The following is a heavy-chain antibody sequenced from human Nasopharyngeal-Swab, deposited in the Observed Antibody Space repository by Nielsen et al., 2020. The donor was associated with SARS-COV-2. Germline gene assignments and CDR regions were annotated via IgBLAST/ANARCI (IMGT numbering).Heavy chain of an antibody. D-gene: IGHD3-3*01. CDR2: IYYSGST. J-gene: IGHJ4*02. CDR1: GGSISSGGYY. CDR3: ARAGTIFGVVIIHFDY. V-gene: IGHV4-31*03. Sequence: LSCTVSGGSISSGGYYWSWIRQHPGKGLEWIGYIYYSGSTYYNPSLKSRVTISVDTSKNQFSLKLSSVTAADTAVYYCARAGTIFGVVIIHFDYWGQGTLVTVSS.